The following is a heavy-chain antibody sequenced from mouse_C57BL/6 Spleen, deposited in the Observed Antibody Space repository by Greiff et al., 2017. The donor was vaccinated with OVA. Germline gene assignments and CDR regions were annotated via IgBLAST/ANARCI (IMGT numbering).Heavy chain of an antibody. CDR3: ARCLYDGYHYYYAMEY. Sequence: VQLKESGGGLVQPGGSLSLSCAASGFTFTDYYMSWVRQPPGKALEWLGFIRNKANGYTTEYSVSVKGRFNISRDNSQGILYLQMNALRAEDSATYYCARCLYDGYHYYYAMEYWGQGTSVTVSS. D-gene: IGHD2-3*01. J-gene: IGHJ4*01. V-gene: IGHV7-3*01. CDR2: IRNKANGYTT. CDR1: GFTFTDYY.